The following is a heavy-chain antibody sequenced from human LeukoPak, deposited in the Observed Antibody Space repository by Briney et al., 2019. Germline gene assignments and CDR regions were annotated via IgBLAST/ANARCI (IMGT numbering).Heavy chain of an antibody. J-gene: IGHJ4*02. Sequence: PSETLSLTCTVSGGSISSYYWSWIRQPPGKGLEWIGYIYYSGSINYNPSLKSRVTISVDTSKNQFSLKLSSVTAADTAVYYCASHRYYYGSGSPTFDYWGQGTLVTVSS. CDR1: GGSISSYY. CDR2: IYYSGSI. V-gene: IGHV4-59*01. D-gene: IGHD3-10*01. CDR3: ASHRYYYGSGSPTFDY.